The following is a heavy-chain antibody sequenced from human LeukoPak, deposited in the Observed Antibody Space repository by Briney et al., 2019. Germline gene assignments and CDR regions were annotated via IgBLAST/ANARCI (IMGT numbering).Heavy chain of an antibody. J-gene: IGHJ3*02. CDR1: GYTFTSYY. Sequence: PGASVKVSCKASGYTFTSYYMHWVRQAPGQGLEWMGIINPSGGSTSYAQKFQGRVTMTRDMSTSTVYMELSSLRSEDTAVYYCARGVVIPYCSGGSCYDAFDIWGQGTMVTVSS. CDR2: INPSGGST. CDR3: ARGVVIPYCSGGSCYDAFDI. V-gene: IGHV1-46*01. D-gene: IGHD2-15*01.